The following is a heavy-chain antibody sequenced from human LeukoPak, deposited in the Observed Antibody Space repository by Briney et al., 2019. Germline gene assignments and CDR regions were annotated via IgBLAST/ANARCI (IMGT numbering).Heavy chain of an antibody. D-gene: IGHD2-8*02. Sequence: RGESLRISCKASGYSFTTYWIGWVRQMPGKGLEWMGIIHPGDSDTRYSPSFEGQVTISVDKSISTAYLQWNSLKASDTARYYCARHLSSTGGCCYVDYWGQGTLVTVSS. CDR2: IHPGDSDT. V-gene: IGHV5-51*01. J-gene: IGHJ4*02. CDR3: ARHLSSTGGCCYVDY. CDR1: GYSFTTYW.